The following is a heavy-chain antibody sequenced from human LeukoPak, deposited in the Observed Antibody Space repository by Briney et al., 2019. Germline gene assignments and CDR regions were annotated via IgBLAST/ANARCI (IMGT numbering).Heavy chain of an antibody. V-gene: IGHV3-7*01. Sequence: GGSLRLSCAASGFTFSSYWMSWVRQAPGKGLEWVANIKQDGSEKYYVDSVKGRFTISRDNAKNSLYLQMNSLRAEDTAVYYCARPDYGSGSYSITYYYYGMGVWGQGTTVTVSS. CDR1: GFTFSSYW. CDR2: IKQDGSEK. CDR3: ARPDYGSGSYSITYYYYGMGV. J-gene: IGHJ6*02. D-gene: IGHD3-10*01.